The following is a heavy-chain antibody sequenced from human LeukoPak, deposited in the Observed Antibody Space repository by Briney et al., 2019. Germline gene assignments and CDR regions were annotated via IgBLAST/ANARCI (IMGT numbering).Heavy chain of an antibody. V-gene: IGHV3-48*03. CDR3: AREAGAYCGGDCYSDAFDI. Sequence: GGSLRLSCAASGFTFSSYEMNWVRQAPGKGLEWVSYISSSGSTIYYADSVKGRYTISRDNAKNSLYLQMNGLRAEDTAVYYCAREAGAYCGGDCYSDAFDIWGQGTMVTVSS. D-gene: IGHD2-21*02. CDR2: ISSSGSTI. CDR1: GFTFSSYE. J-gene: IGHJ3*02.